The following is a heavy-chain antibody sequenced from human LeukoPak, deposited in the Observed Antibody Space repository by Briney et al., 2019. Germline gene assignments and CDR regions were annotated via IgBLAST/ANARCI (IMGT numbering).Heavy chain of an antibody. CDR2: TYYRSKWYN. J-gene: IGHJ5*02. D-gene: IGHD2-15*01. Sequence: SQTLSLTCAISGDSVSSNSAAWNWIRQSPSRGLEWLGRTYYRSKWYNDYAVSVKSRITINPDTSKNQFSLKLSSVTAADTAVYYCAMAHGIPSGGSDNWFDPWGQGTLVTVSS. CDR1: GDSVSSNSAA. V-gene: IGHV6-1*01. CDR3: AMAHGIPSGGSDNWFDP.